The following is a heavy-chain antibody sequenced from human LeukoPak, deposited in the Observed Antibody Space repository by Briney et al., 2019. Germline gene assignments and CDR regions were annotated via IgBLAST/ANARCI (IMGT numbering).Heavy chain of an antibody. CDR2: IRSRANSYTT. CDR1: GLTFSGSA. CDR3: TRHSDKYCSGAGCFHYNFYGLDV. D-gene: IGHD2-15*01. Sequence: GGSLRLSCAASGLTFSGSAMHWVRQAHGKGLEWLGRIRSRANSYTTVYAAPVQGRFIISRDDSMNMAYLQMNSLRVEDTAVYYCTRHSDKYCSGAGCFHYNFYGLDVWGQGTTVTVSS. J-gene: IGHJ6*02. V-gene: IGHV3-73*01.